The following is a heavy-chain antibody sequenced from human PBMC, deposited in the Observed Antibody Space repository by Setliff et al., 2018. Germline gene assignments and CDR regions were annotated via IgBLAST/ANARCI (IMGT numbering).Heavy chain of an antibody. J-gene: IGHJ2*01. CDR3: AKRGGYGSGSPDWYFDL. Sequence: PGGSLRLSCAASGFTFSSYAMSWVRQAPGKGLEWVSAISGSGGSTYYADSVKGRFTISRDNSKNTLYLQMNSLRAEDTAVYYCAKRGGYGSGSPDWYFDLWGRGTLVTVSS. CDR1: GFTFSSYA. D-gene: IGHD3-10*01. CDR2: ISGSGGST. V-gene: IGHV3-23*01.